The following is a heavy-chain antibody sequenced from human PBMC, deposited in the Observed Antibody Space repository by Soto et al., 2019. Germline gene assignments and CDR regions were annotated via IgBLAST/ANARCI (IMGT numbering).Heavy chain of an antibody. Sequence: QVQLVQSGAEVKKPGASVKVSCKASGYTFTNYDIKWVRQATGQGLEWMGWMNPNSGNTGYTQKFQGSVTMTRDTSISTAYVKLISLSSEDTAVYYCTTARRYCSGGRCTESRSLDYWGQGTLVTVSS. CDR3: TTARRYCSGGRCTESRSLDY. CDR2: MNPNSGNT. D-gene: IGHD2-15*01. V-gene: IGHV1-8*01. CDR1: GYTFTNYD. J-gene: IGHJ4*02.